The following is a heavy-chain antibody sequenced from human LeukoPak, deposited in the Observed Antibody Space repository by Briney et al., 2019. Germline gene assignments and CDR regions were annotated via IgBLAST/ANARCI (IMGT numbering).Heavy chain of an antibody. CDR1: GGSISSSSYY. Sequence: ASETLSLTCTVSGGSISSSSYYWGWIRQPPGKGLEWIGYIYYSGSTYYNPSLKSRVTISVDTSKNQFSLKLSSVTAADTAVYYCARVLVRGWFDPWGQGTLVTVSS. J-gene: IGHJ5*02. V-gene: IGHV4-30-4*08. D-gene: IGHD3-10*01. CDR2: IYYSGST. CDR3: ARVLVRGWFDP.